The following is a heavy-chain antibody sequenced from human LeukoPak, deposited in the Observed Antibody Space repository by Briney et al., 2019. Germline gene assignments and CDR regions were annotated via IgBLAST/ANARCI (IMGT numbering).Heavy chain of an antibody. D-gene: IGHD2-15*01. CDR1: GCTFSRYS. CDR2: ISSSSSYI. V-gene: IGHV3-21*01. CDR3: ARAWRSYCSGGSCYPYYFHY. J-gene: IGHJ4*02. Sequence: GGSLRLSCAASGCTFSRYSMNWVRQAPGKGLEWVSSISSSSSYIYYADSVKGRFTISRDNAKNSLYLQMNSLRTEDTAVYYCARAWRSYCSGGSCYPYYFHYWGQGTLVTVSS.